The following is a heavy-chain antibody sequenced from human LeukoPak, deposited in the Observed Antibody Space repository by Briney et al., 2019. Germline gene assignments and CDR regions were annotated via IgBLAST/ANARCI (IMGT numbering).Heavy chain of an antibody. CDR2: IYHTGTT. D-gene: IGHD1-26*01. J-gene: IGHJ4*02. CDR3: ATPSPLVNAIL. CDR1: GGSISNGNW. Sequence: PSRTLSLTCFVSGGSISNGNWCTWVRQPPGKCLEWIGEIYHTGTTNYNASLESRVTIPLDESNNRFSLNLRSLTAADTAIYYCATPSPLVNAILWGQGTLVTVSS. V-gene: IGHV4-4*02.